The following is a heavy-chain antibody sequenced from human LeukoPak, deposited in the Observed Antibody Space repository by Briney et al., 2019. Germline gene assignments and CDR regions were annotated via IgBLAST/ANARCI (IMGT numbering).Heavy chain of an antibody. V-gene: IGHV4-34*01. D-gene: IGHD5-12*01. CDR3: ARGRWLQGKYYFDY. CDR1: GGSFSGYY. J-gene: IGHJ4*02. Sequence: ASETLSLTCAVYGGSFSGYYWSWIRQPPGKGLEWIGEINHSGSTNYNPSLKSRVTISVDTSKNQFSLKLSSVTAADTAVYYCARGRWLQGKYYFDYWGQGTLVTVSS. CDR2: INHSGST.